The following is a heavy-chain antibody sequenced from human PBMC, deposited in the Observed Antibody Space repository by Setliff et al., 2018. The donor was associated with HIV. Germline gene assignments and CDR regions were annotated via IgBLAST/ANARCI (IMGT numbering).Heavy chain of an antibody. V-gene: IGHV3-30*02. CDR2: IRYDGSNE. Sequence: ASGFNFNDYGMHWVRQAPGKGLEWVAFIRYDGSNEHYADSVKGRFTISRDNSKNTLALQMTSLRVEDTAAYYCAKDYFSGYDFRYFFDYWGQGALVTVSS. CDR3: AKDYFSGYDFRYFFDY. J-gene: IGHJ4*02. CDR1: GFNFNDYG. D-gene: IGHD5-12*01.